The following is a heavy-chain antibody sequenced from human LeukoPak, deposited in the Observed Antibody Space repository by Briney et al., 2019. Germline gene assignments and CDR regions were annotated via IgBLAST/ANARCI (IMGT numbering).Heavy chain of an antibody. Sequence: ASVKVSCKASGGTFSSYAISWVRQAPGQGLEWMGRIIPIFGIANYAQKFQGRVTITADKSTSTVYMELSSLRSEDTAVYYCARDLLDILTGLPAWPWGQGTLVTVSS. D-gene: IGHD3-9*01. V-gene: IGHV1-69*04. CDR3: ARDLLDILTGLPAWP. J-gene: IGHJ5*02. CDR1: GGTFSSYA. CDR2: IIPIFGIA.